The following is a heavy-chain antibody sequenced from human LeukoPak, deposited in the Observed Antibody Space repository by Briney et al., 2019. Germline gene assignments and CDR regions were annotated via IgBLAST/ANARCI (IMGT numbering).Heavy chain of an antibody. V-gene: IGHV3-33*01. CDR3: ARSRYCSSTSCYGFLGY. CDR1: GFTFSTYG. Sequence: PGGSLRLSCAASGFTFSTYGMHWVRQAPGKGLQWVAVIWYDGSNKQYADSVKGRFTISRDNSKNTLYLQMNSLRAEDTAVYYCARSRYCSSTSCYGFLGYWGQGTLVTVSS. J-gene: IGHJ4*02. CDR2: IWYDGSNK. D-gene: IGHD2-2*01.